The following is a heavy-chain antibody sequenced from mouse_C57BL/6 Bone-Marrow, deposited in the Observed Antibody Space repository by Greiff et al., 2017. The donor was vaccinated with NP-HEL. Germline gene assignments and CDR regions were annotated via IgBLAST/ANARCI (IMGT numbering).Heavy chain of an antibody. CDR1: GYTFTSYW. V-gene: IGHV1-59*01. Sequence: QVQLQQPGAELVRPGTSVKLSCKASGYTFTSYWMHWVKQRPGQGLEWIGVIDPSDSYTNYNQKFKGKATLTVDTSSSTAYMQLSSLTSEDSAVYYCARNNGYHWYFDVWGTGTTVTVSS. CDR2: IDPSDSYT. D-gene: IGHD2-2*01. CDR3: ARNNGYHWYFDV. J-gene: IGHJ1*03.